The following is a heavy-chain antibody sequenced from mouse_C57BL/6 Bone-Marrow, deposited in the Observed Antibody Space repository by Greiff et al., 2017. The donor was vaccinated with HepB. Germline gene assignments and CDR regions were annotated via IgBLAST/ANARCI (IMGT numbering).Heavy chain of an antibody. CDR1: GYTFTSYW. D-gene: IGHD1-1*01. Sequence: QVQLQQPGAELVKPGASVKMSCKASGYTFTSYWITWVKQRPGQGLEWIGDIYPGSGSTNYNEKFKSKATLTVDTSSSTAYMQHSGLTSEDSAVYYCARNYGWAMDYWGQGTSVTVSS. CDR2: IYPGSGST. V-gene: IGHV1-55*01. J-gene: IGHJ4*01. CDR3: ARNYGWAMDY.